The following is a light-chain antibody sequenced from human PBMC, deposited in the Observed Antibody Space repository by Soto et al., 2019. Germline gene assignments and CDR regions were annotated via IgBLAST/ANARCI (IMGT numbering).Light chain of an antibody. CDR2: GAS. CDR1: QSISNN. Sequence: EIVMTQSPATLSVSPGERATLSCRAGQSISNNLAWYQQKPGQAPRLLSYGASTRATGIPARFTGSGSGTEFTLTISRLQSEDFAVYYCQQYSNWPRTFGQGTKVEIK. J-gene: IGKJ1*01. CDR3: QQYSNWPRT. V-gene: IGKV3-15*01.